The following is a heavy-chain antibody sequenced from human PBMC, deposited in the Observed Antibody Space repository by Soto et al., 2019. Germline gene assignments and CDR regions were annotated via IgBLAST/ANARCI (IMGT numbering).Heavy chain of an antibody. Sequence: SETLSLTCAVSGYSISSSNWWGWIRQPPGKGLEWIGYIYYSGSTYYNPSLKSRVTMSVDTSKNQFSLKLSSVTAVDTAVYYCARVSYSYGSYYFDYWGQGTLVTVSS. CDR3: ARVSYSYGSYYFDY. V-gene: IGHV4-28*03. D-gene: IGHD5-18*01. J-gene: IGHJ4*02. CDR2: IYYSGST. CDR1: GYSISSSNW.